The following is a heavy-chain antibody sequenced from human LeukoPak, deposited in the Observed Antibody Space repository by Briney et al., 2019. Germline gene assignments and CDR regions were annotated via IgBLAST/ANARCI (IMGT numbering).Heavy chain of an antibody. CDR1: GFTVSSNY. J-gene: IGHJ3*02. V-gene: IGHV3-53*01. D-gene: IGHD3-10*01. CDR2: IYGGGGT. Sequence: GGSLRLSCAASGFTVSSNYMSWVRQAPGKGLEWVSVIYGGGGTNYADSVKGRFTISRDNSKNTVYLQMNSLRAEDTAVYYCATPRDTNGLGIWGQGTMVTVSS. CDR3: ATPRDTNGLGI.